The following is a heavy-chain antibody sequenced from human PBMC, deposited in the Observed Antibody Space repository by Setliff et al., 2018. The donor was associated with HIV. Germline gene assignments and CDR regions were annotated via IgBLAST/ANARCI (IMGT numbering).Heavy chain of an antibody. Sequence: SETLSLTCAVYGGSFSGYYWTWIRQVPGKGLEWIGEINHSGTTNYNPSLKSRVTISVDTSKNQFSLTLNSVTAADTAVYYCARGSRQLTIFGVVFKTNYYFMDVWGKGTAVTVSS. V-gene: IGHV4-34*01. D-gene: IGHD3-3*01. CDR2: INHSGTT. CDR3: ARGSRQLTIFGVVFKTNYYFMDV. J-gene: IGHJ6*03. CDR1: GGSFSGYY.